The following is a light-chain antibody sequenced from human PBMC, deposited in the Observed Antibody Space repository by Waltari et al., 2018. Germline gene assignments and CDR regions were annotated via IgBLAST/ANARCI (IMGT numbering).Light chain of an antibody. CDR1: SVLYSSNNKNY. J-gene: IGKJ1*01. V-gene: IGKV4-1*01. CDR2: WAS. Sequence: SVLYSSNNKNYLAWYQQRPGQLPKLLMYWASTRESGVPDRFSGSGSGTDFTLTISSLQAEDVAVYYCQQYYSTPRTFGQGTKVEIE. CDR3: QQYYSTPRT.